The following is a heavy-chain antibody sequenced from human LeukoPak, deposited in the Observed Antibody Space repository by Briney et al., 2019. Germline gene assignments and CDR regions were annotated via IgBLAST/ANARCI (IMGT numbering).Heavy chain of an antibody. CDR1: GLTFSSYW. Sequence: PGGSLRLSCAASGLTFSSYWMHWVRQAPGKGLVWVSALSIDGVNTYYADSVKGRFTISRDNSKNTLYLQMNSLRAEDTAVYYCAKDDGDYAKGYYFDYWGQGTLVTVSS. J-gene: IGHJ4*02. CDR3: AKDDGDYAKGYYFDY. CDR2: LSIDGVNT. V-gene: IGHV3-23*01. D-gene: IGHD4-17*01.